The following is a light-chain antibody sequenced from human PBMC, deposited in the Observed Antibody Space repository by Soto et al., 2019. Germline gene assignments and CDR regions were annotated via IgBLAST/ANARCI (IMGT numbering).Light chain of an antibody. CDR2: AAS. CDR1: QGIRNY. CDR3: QNYDSAPST. J-gene: IGKJ3*01. V-gene: IGKV1-27*01. Sequence: DIQMTQSPSSLSASIGDRVTITCRASQGIRNYLAWYQQKPGKVPKLLIYAASTLQSGVPSRFSASGSGTDFTLTISSLQPEDFATYYCQNYDSAPSTFGPGTKVDIK.